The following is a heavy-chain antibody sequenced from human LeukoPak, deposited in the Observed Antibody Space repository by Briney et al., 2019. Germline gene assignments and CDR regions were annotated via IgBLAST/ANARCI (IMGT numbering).Heavy chain of an antibody. D-gene: IGHD3-3*01. CDR1: GFTFNSYW. Sequence: GGSLRLSCAASGFTFNSYWMSWVRQAPGKGLEWVANIKQDGSEKYYVDSVKGRFTISRDNAKNSLYLQMNSLRAEDTAVYYCARDNSIDYDFWSGYSSPNNWFGPWGQGTLVTVSS. CDR3: ARDNSIDYDFWSGYSSPNNWFGP. CDR2: IKQDGSEK. J-gene: IGHJ5*02. V-gene: IGHV3-7*03.